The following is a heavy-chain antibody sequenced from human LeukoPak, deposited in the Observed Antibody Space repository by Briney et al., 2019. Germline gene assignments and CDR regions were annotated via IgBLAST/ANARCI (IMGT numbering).Heavy chain of an antibody. CDR3: ASAVGPTAVFDY. D-gene: IGHD1-26*01. CDR1: GFSVSSKY. CDR2: ISSSTSYI. Sequence: GGSLRLSCAASGFSVSSKYMSWVRQTPGKGLEWVSSISSSTSYIYYADAVKGRFTISRDNAKNSLYLQMNSLRAEDTAVYYCASAVGPTAVFDYWGQGTLVTVSS. J-gene: IGHJ4*02. V-gene: IGHV3-21*01.